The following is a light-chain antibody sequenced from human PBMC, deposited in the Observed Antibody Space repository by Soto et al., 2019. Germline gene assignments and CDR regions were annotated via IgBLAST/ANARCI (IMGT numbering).Light chain of an antibody. CDR1: ESVSTN. CDR3: QQYCIWRT. CDR2: GAS. V-gene: IGKV3-15*01. Sequence: EIEMTQSPATLSLAPGERVTLSCRASESVSTNLAWYQQKAGQAPRLLIYGASTRATGIPARFSGSRSGTEFTLTISSLQSEDFAVYYCQQYCIWRTLGQGTKVDIK. J-gene: IGKJ1*01.